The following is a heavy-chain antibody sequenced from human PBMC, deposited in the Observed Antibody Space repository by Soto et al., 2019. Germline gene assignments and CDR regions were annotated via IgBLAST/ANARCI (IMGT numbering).Heavy chain of an antibody. D-gene: IGHD1-1*01. CDR1: GASISGFY. CDR2: IYATGTT. CDR3: VRDGTKTLRDWFDP. Sequence: SETLSLTCTVSGASISGFYWSWIRKSAGKGLEWIGRIYATGTTDYNPSLKSRVMMSVDTSKKQFSLKLRSVTAADTAVYYCVRDGTKTLRDWFDPWGPGISVTVSS. J-gene: IGHJ5*02. V-gene: IGHV4-4*07.